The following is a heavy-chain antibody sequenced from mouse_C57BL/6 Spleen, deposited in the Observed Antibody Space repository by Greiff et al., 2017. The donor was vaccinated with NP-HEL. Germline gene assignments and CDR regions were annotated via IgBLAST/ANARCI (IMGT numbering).Heavy chain of an antibody. V-gene: IGHV14-4*01. CDR3: TTGSYYYGSSP. CDR1: GFNIKDDY. J-gene: IGHJ3*01. Sequence: EVKLQESGAELVRPGASVKLSCTASGFNIKDDYMHWVKQRPEQGLEWIGWIDPENGDTEYASKFQGKATITADTSSNTAYLQLSSLTSEDTAVYYCTTGSYYYGSSPWGQGTLVTVSA. D-gene: IGHD1-1*01. CDR2: IDPENGDT.